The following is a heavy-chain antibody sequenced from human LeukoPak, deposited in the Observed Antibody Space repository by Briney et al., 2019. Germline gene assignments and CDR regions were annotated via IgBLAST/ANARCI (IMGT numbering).Heavy chain of an antibody. CDR3: AKGVFYDSSGYYYGGAAFDS. CDR1: GFTFSSYG. V-gene: IGHV3-33*06. Sequence: QPGRSLRLSCAASGFTFSSYGMHWVRQAPGKGLEWVAVIWYDGSNKYYADSVKGRFTISRDNSKNTLYLQMNSLRAEDTAVYYCAKGVFYDSSGYYYGGAAFDSWGQGTMVTFSS. J-gene: IGHJ3*02. CDR2: IWYDGSNK. D-gene: IGHD3-22*01.